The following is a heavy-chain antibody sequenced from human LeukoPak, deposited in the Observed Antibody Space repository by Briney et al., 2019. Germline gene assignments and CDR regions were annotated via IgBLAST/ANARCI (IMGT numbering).Heavy chain of an antibody. J-gene: IGHJ4*02. V-gene: IGHV3-48*03. CDR3: ASDLGYCSGCSCYFDKPEWPGFDY. CDR1: GFTFSSYE. CDR2: ISSSGSTI. D-gene: IGHD2-15*01. Sequence: GGSLRLSCAASGFTFSSYEMNWVRQAPGKGLGWVSYISSSGSTIYYADSVKGRFTISRDNAKNSLYLQMNSLRAEDTGVYFCASDLGYCSGCSCYFDKPEWPGFDYWGQGTLVTVSS.